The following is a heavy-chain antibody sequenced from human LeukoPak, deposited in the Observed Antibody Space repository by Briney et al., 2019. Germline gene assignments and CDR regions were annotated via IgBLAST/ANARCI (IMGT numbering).Heavy chain of an antibody. J-gene: IGHJ4*02. CDR3: VKVRIPGTTVTGFDY. CDR2: ISSNGDRI. V-gene: IGHV3-64D*09. Sequence: GGSLRLSCSVSGFTFSSYAMYWVRQPPGKGLEYVSAISSNGDRIYYAGSVKGRFTISRDNSKNTVYLQMSSLGAGDTAVYYCVKVRIPGTTVTGFDYWGQGTLVTVSS. CDR1: GFTFSSYA. D-gene: IGHD4-17*01.